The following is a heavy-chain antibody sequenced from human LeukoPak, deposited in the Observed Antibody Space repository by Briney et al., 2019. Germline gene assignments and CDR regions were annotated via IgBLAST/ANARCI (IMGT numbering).Heavy chain of an antibody. CDR1: GGSISSYY. J-gene: IGHJ4*02. D-gene: IGHD6-13*01. CDR3: ARCIAAAGTYYFDY. Sequence: PSETLSLTCTVSGGSISSYYWSWIRQPPGKGLEWIGYIYYSGSTNYNPPLKSRVTISVDTSKNQFSLKLSSVTAADTAVYYCARCIAAAGTYYFDYWGQGTLVTVSS. V-gene: IGHV4-59*01. CDR2: IYYSGST.